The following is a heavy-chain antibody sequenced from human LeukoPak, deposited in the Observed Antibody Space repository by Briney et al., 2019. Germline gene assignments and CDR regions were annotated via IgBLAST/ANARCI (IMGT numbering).Heavy chain of an antibody. CDR3: ARGAAYYDILTGYYYYYFDC. CDR2: IIPIFGTA. V-gene: IGHV1-69*05. J-gene: IGHJ4*02. CDR1: GGTFSSYA. Sequence: SVKVSCKASGGTFSSYAISWVRQAPGQGLEWMGGIIPIFGTANYAQKFQGRVTITTDESTSTAYMELSSLRSEDTAVYYCARGAAYYDILTGYYYYYFDCWGQGTLVTVSS. D-gene: IGHD3-9*01.